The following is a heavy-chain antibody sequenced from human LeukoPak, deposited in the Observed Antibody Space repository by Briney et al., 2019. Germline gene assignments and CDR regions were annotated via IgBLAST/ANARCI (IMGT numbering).Heavy chain of an antibody. CDR2: ISSSGSYI. CDR3: ARVGLGELDY. Sequence: PGGSLRLSCAASGFIFSIYSMNWVRQTPGKGLEWVSSISSSGSYIYYADSVKGRFTISRDNAKNSLYLQMNSLRAEDTAVYYCARVGLGELDYWGQGTLVTVSS. D-gene: IGHD3-16*01. CDR1: GFIFSIYS. V-gene: IGHV3-21*01. J-gene: IGHJ4*02.